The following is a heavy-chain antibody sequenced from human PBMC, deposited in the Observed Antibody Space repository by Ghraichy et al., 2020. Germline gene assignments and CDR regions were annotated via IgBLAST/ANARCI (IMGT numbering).Heavy chain of an antibody. CDR3: ARVWGSSGQDY. D-gene: IGHD3-16*01. V-gene: IGHV3-21*01. J-gene: IGHJ4*02. CDR1: RFTFSSYS. CDR2: ISSSSHFI. Sequence: GGSLRLSCAASRFTFSSYSMNWVRQAPGMGLEWVSSISSSSHFIYYADSVRGRFTISRDNAKNSLYLQMNSLRAEDTAVYYCARVWGSSGQDYWGQGTLVTVSS.